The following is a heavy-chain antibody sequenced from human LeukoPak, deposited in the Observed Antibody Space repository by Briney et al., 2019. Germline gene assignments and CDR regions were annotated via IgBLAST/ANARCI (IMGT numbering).Heavy chain of an antibody. CDR2: INHSGST. V-gene: IGHV4-34*08. J-gene: IGHJ4*02. D-gene: IGHD6-19*01. Sequence: PGGSLRLSCAASGFTVSSNYMSWVRQAPGKGLEWIGEINHSGSTNYNPSLKSRVTISVDTSKNQFSLKLSSVTAADTAVYYCARVQLAVAGKPFDYWGQGTLVTVSS. CDR1: GFTVSSNY. CDR3: ARVQLAVAGKPFDY.